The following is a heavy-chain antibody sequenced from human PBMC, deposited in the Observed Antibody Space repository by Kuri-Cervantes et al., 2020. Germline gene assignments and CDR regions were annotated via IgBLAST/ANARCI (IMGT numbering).Heavy chain of an antibody. J-gene: IGHJ6*02. CDR1: GFTFSNAW. D-gene: IGHD3-10*01. V-gene: IGHV3-15*01. CDR3: AKDLNRIWFGEFPYYYGMDV. CDR2: IKSKTDGGTT. Sequence: GESLRLSCAASGFTFSNAWMSWVRQAPGKGLEWVGRIKSKTDGGTTDYAAPVKGRFTISRDDSKNTLYLQMNSLRAEDTAVYYCAKDLNRIWFGEFPYYYGMDVWGQGTTVTVSS.